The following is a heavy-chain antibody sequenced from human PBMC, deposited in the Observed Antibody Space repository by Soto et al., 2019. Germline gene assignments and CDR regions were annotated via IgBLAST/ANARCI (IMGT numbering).Heavy chain of an antibody. CDR1: GGTFSSYA. J-gene: IGHJ4*02. CDR3: SMYCSGGRCYGLSEPLDY. Sequence: SVKVSCKASGGTFSSYAISWVRQAPGQGLEWMGGIIPIFGTANYAQKFQGRVTITADESTSTAYMELSSLRSEDTAVYYCSMYCSGGRCYGLSEPLDYWGPGTLVTVSS. D-gene: IGHD2-15*01. V-gene: IGHV1-69*13. CDR2: IIPIFGTA.